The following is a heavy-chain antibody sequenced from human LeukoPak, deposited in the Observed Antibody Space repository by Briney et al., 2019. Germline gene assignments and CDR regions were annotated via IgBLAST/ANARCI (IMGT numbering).Heavy chain of an antibody. V-gene: IGHV4-34*01. D-gene: IGHD2-21*01. CDR3: ARRLRDVFVEYYYGMDV. CDR1: GFTFSSYA. Sequence: GSLRLSCAASGFTFSSYAMSWVRQPPGKGLEWIGEINHSGSTNYNPSLKSRVTISVDTSKNQFSLKLSSVTAADTAVYYCARRLRDVFVEYYYGMDVWGQGTTVTVSS. J-gene: IGHJ6*02. CDR2: INHSGST.